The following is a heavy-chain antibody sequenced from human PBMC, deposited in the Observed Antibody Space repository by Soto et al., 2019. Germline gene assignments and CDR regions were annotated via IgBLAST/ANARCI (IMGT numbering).Heavy chain of an antibody. V-gene: IGHV3-11*06. D-gene: IGHD3-22*01. CDR3: APSPGFHDSSGYDFDY. J-gene: IGHJ4*02. Sequence: PGGSLRLSCAASGFTFSDHYMSWIRQAPGKGLEWVSYISSSGSSTNYADSVKGRFTISRDNAKNSLYLQMNSLRVEDTAVYYCAPSPGFHDSSGYDFDYWGQGTLVTVSS. CDR2: ISSSGSST. CDR1: GFTFSDHY.